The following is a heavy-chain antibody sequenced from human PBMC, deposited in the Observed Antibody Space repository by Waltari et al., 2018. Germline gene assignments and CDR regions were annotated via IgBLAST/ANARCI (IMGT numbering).Heavy chain of an antibody. CDR2: IYYSGST. V-gene: IGHV4-59*01. D-gene: IGHD6-13*01. Sequence: QVQLQESGPGLVKPSETLSLTCTVSGGSISSYFWSWIRQPPGKGLEWIGYIYYSGSTNYNPSLKSRVTISVDTSKNQFSLKLSSVTAADTAVYYCARDSGAGTAAGDHYFDYWGQGTLVTVSS. CDR1: GGSISSYF. CDR3: ARDSGAGTAAGDHYFDY. J-gene: IGHJ4*02.